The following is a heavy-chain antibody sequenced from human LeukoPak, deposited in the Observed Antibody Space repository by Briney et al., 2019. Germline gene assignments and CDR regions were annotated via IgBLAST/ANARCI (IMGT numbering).Heavy chain of an antibody. CDR1: GDSVSSNSVA. CDR3: ARRLTQYDCFDP. D-gene: IGHD2-2*01. V-gene: IGHV6-1*01. Sequence: SQTLSLTCAISGDSVSSNSVAWNWIRQSPSRGLEWLGRTYYRSKWFNEYAVSVKSRITINSDTSKNQFSLQLNSVTPEDTAVYYCARRLTQYDCFDPWGQGILVTVSS. CDR2: TYYRSKWFN. J-gene: IGHJ5*02.